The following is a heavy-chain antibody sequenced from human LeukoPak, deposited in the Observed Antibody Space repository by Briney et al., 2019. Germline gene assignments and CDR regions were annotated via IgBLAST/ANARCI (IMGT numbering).Heavy chain of an antibody. Sequence: PSETLSLTCAVSGYSISSGYYWGWIRQPPGKGLEWIGSIYHSGSTYYNPSLKSRVIISVDTSKNQFSLKLSSVTAADTAVYYCARQTGFLDYWGQGTLVTVSS. CDR2: IYHSGST. V-gene: IGHV4-38-2*01. D-gene: IGHD1-1*01. CDR3: ARQTGFLDY. J-gene: IGHJ4*02. CDR1: GYSISSGYY.